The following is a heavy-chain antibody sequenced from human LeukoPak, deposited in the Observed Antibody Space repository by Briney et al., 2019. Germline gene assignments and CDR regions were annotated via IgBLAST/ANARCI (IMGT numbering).Heavy chain of an antibody. V-gene: IGHV1-46*01. CDR1: GYTFTSYY. CDR2: INPSGGST. J-gene: IGHJ4*02. Sequence: GASVKVSCKASGYTFTSYYMHWVRQAPGQGLEWMGIINPSGGSTSYAQKFQGRVTMTSDTSISTAFMELSSLTSEDTAIYYCATTLRNKPPWGQGTLVTVSS. CDR3: ATTLRNKPP. D-gene: IGHD5-12*01.